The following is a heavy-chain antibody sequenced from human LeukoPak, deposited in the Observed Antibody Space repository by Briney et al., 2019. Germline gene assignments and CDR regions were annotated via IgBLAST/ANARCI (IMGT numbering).Heavy chain of an antibody. D-gene: IGHD6-13*01. J-gene: IGHJ3*02. CDR1: GLTFSSYA. CDR2: ISGSGGST. V-gene: IGHV3-23*01. Sequence: PGGSLRLSCEASGLTFSSYAMSWVRQASGKGLEWVSGISGSGGSTYYTDSVKGRFTISRDNSKNTLYLQMNSLRAEDTAVYYCAKDSRVTRSYSSSWPDAFDIWGHGTMVTVSS. CDR3: AKDSRVTRSYSSSWPDAFDI.